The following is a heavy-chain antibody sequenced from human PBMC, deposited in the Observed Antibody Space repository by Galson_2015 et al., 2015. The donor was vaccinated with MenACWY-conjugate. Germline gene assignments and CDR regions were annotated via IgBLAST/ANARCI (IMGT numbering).Heavy chain of an antibody. CDR2: FDPEDGET. Sequence: SVKVSCKVSGYTLTELSMHWVRQAPGKGLEWMGGFDPEDGETIYAQKFQGRVTMTEDTSTDTAYMELSSLRSEDTAVYYCATDRAPQGLTSVAGDALDIWGQGTMVTVSS. CDR1: GYTLTELS. J-gene: IGHJ3*02. V-gene: IGHV1-24*01. D-gene: IGHD6-19*01. CDR3: ATDRAPQGLTSVAGDALDI.